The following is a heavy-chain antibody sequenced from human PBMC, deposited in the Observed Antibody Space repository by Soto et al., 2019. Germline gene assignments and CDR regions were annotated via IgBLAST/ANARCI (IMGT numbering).Heavy chain of an antibody. CDR1: GFTFDDHA. CDR3: AKLGRGLDP. D-gene: IGHD1-26*01. CDR2: ISYNSGTI. V-gene: IGHV3-9*01. J-gene: IGHJ5*02. Sequence: EVQLVESGGDLVQPGRSLRLSCAASGFTFDDHAMHWVRRAPGKGLEWVSGISYNSGTIGYADSVKGRFTISRDNAKNSLYLQMNSLRDDDTALYYCAKLGRGLDPWGQGTLVTVSS.